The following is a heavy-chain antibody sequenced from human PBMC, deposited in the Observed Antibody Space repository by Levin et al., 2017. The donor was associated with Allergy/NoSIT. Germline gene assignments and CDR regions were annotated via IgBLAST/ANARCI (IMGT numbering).Heavy chain of an antibody. CDR3: AKNTRPVGSTANLDDAFDI. J-gene: IGHJ3*02. D-gene: IGHD1-26*01. Sequence: LSLTCAASGFTFSSYAMTWVRQAPGKGLEWVSSISGSGVVTFYADSVKGRFTISRDNSKNTLYLQMNSPRVEDTALYFCAKNTRPVGSTANLDDAFDIWGQGTLVTVSS. CDR2: ISGSGVVT. CDR1: GFTFSSYA. V-gene: IGHV3-23*01.